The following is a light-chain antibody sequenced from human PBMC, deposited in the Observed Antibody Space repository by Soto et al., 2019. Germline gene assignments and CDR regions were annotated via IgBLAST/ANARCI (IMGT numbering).Light chain of an antibody. V-gene: IGKV1-33*01. J-gene: IGKJ4*01. Sequence: DIHMTQAPSSLSASVGDRVTITCQASQDISNYLKWYQQKPGKAPKLLFYDASNLETGVPSRFSGSGSGTDFTFTISSLQPEDIATYDCQQYDNLPLTFGGGTKADIK. CDR1: QDISNY. CDR3: QQYDNLPLT. CDR2: DAS.